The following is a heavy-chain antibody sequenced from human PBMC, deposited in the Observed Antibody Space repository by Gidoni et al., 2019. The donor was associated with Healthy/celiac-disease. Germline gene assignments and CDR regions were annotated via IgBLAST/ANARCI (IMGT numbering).Heavy chain of an antibody. CDR1: GYTFTGYY. J-gene: IGHJ4*02. V-gene: IGHV1-2*06. CDR2: INPNSGGT. D-gene: IGHD1-26*01. Sequence: QVQLVQSGAEVKKPGASVQVSCKASGYTFTGYYMHCVRQAPGQGLEWMGRINPNSGGTNYAQKFQGRVTMTRDTSISTAYMELSRLRSDDTAVYYCAREKRGGSSLRAFDYWGQGTLVTVSS. CDR3: AREKRGGSSLRAFDY.